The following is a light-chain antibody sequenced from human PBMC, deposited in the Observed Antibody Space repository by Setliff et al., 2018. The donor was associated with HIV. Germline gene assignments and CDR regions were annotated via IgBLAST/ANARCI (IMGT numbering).Light chain of an antibody. CDR3: CSYAGSYTFV. V-gene: IGLV2-11*01. Sequence: QPALTQPRSVSGSPGQSVTISCTGTSSDVGNYNYVSWYQHHPGKAPKLIIYYVNERPSGVPDRFSGSKSGNTASLTISGLQGDDEADYYCCSYAGSYTFVFGAGTKVTVL. CDR1: SSDVGNYNY. CDR2: YVN. J-gene: IGLJ1*01.